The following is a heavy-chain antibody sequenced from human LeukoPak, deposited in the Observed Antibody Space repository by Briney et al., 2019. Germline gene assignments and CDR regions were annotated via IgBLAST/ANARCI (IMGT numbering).Heavy chain of an antibody. CDR1: GFTFSSYG. CDR3: ARVSDLYYGSGSSGAFDI. J-gene: IGHJ3*02. Sequence: GGSLRLSCAASGFTFSSYGMHWVRQAPGKGLEWVAFIRYDGSNKYYADSVKGRFTISRDNSKNTLYLQMNSLRAEDTAVYYCARVSDLYYGSGSSGAFDIWGQGTMVTVSS. V-gene: IGHV3-30*02. CDR2: IRYDGSNK. D-gene: IGHD3-10*01.